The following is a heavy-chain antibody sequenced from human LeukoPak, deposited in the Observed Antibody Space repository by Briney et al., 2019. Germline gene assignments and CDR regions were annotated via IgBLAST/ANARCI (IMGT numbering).Heavy chain of an antibody. CDR2: INSDGSST. Sequence: GGSLRLPCVGSGFIFSNYAMTWVRQAPGKGRVWVSRINSDGSSTSYADSVKGRFTISRDNAKNTLYLQMNSLRAEDTAVYYCAKSLGKYCSSTSYSNYYYYYYMDVWGKGTTVTVSS. CDR3: AKSLGKYCSSTSYSNYYYYYYMDV. J-gene: IGHJ6*03. D-gene: IGHD2-2*01. V-gene: IGHV3-74*01. CDR1: GFIFSNYA.